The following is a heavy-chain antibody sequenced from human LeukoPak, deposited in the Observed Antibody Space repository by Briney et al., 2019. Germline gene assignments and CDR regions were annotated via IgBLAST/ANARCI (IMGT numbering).Heavy chain of an antibody. CDR1: GFTLSSFA. CDR2: IGGDSGGI. J-gene: IGHJ4*02. V-gene: IGHV3-23*01. CDR3: AKYRTTSAPPRNFDY. Sequence: GGSLRLSCAASGFTLSSFAMIWVRQAPGKGLQWVSVIGGDSGGIHYADSVKGRFTISRDNSKNTLYLQMNSLTSDDTAVYYCAKYRTTSAPPRNFDYWGQGTLVTVSS. D-gene: IGHD1-14*01.